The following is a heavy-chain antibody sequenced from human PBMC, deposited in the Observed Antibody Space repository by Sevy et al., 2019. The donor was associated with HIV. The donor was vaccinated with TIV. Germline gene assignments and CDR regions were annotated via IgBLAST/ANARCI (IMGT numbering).Heavy chain of an antibody. Sequence: GSLRLSCAASGFTFSNAWMSWVRQALGKGLEWVGRIKTKTDGGTTDYAAPVKGRFTISRDDSKNTMYLQMNSLKSEDTAVYYCTTDILVGEGRELFDPWGQGTQVTVSS. V-gene: IGHV3-15*01. CDR3: TTDILVGEGRELFDP. J-gene: IGHJ5*02. D-gene: IGHD3-3*01. CDR1: GFTFSNAW. CDR2: IKTKTDGGTT.